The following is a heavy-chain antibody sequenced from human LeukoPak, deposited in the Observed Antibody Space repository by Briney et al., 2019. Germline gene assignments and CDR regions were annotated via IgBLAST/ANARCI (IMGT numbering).Heavy chain of an antibody. Sequence: PGGSLRLSCAASGFTFSSYEMNWVRQAPGKGLEWVSYISSSGSTVYYADSVKGPFTVSRDNAKNSLYLQMNSLRDEDTAVYYCAHVKARSGSTFDIWGQGTMVTVS. CDR2: ISSSGSTV. J-gene: IGHJ3*02. D-gene: IGHD3-10*01. V-gene: IGHV3-48*03. CDR3: AHVKARSGSTFDI. CDR1: GFTFSSYE.